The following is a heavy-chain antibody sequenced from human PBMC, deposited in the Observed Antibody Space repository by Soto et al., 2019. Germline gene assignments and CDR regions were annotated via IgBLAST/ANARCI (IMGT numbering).Heavy chain of an antibody. CDR1: GGSISSGGYY. V-gene: IGHV4-31*03. J-gene: IGHJ5*02. Sequence: QVQLQESGPGLVKPSQTLSLTCTVSGGSISSGGYYWSWIRQHPGKGLEWIGYIYYRGSTYYNPSLKSRVTIPVDTSKNQFSLKLSSVTAADTAVYYCARRYNWNSEGPFDPWGQGTLVTVSS. D-gene: IGHD1-7*01. CDR3: ARRYNWNSEGPFDP. CDR2: IYYRGST.